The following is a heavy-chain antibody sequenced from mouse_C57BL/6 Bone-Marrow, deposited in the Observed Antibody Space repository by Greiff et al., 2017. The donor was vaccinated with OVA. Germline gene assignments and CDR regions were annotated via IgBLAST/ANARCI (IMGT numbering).Heavy chain of an antibody. CDR3: ATSQATGYYDFDD. CDR2: ISDGGSYT. CDR1: GFTFSSYA. J-gene: IGHJ4*01. V-gene: IGHV5-4*01. D-gene: IGHD3-2*02. Sequence: EVQLVESGGGLVKPGGSLKLSCAASGFTFSSYAMSWVRQTPEKRLEWVATISDGGSYTYYPDNVKGRFTISKDNAKTNLYLQMSHLKSEDTAMYYCATSQATGYYDFDDWGKGTTVTVSS.